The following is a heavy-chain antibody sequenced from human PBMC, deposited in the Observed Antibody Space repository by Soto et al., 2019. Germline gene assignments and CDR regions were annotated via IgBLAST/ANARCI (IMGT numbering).Heavy chain of an antibody. D-gene: IGHD1-26*01. J-gene: IGHJ4*02. CDR2: IYHSGST. Sequence: QLQLQESGSGLVKPSQTLSLTCAVSGGSISSGGYSWSWIRQPPGKGLEWIGYIYHSGSTYYNPSLTSRVTLSVARSHNQLSLKLSSVTSADTAVYSCAAGGGPPRYYWGQGTLVTVSS. V-gene: IGHV4-30-2*01. CDR1: GGSISSGGYS. CDR3: AAGGGPPRYY.